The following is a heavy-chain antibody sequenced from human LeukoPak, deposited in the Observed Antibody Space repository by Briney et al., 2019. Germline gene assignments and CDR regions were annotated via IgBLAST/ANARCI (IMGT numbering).Heavy chain of an antibody. V-gene: IGHV4-59*08. CDR1: GGSISGYY. CDR2: IYYSGST. Sequence: PSETLSLTCTVSGGSISGYYWSWIRQPPGKGLEWIGYIYYSGSTNYNPSLKSRLTISVDTSKNQFSLKLSSVTAADTAVYYCARTQEDGYSDYWGQGTLVTVSS. CDR3: ARTQEDGYSDY. J-gene: IGHJ4*02.